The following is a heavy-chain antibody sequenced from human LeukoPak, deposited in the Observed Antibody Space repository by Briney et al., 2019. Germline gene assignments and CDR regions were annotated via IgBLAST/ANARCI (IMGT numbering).Heavy chain of an antibody. CDR2: ISSNGGST. Sequence: GGSLRLSCAASGFTFSSYAMHWVRQAPGKGLEYVSAISSNGGSTYYANSVKGRFTISRDNSKNTPYLQMGSLRAEDMAVYYCARGEYCSGGSCWYYFDYWGQGTLVTVSS. CDR3: ARGEYCSGGSCWYYFDY. CDR1: GFTFSSYA. D-gene: IGHD2-15*01. V-gene: IGHV3-64*01. J-gene: IGHJ4*02.